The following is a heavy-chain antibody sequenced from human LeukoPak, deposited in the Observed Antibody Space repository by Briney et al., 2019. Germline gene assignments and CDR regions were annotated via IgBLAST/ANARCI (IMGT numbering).Heavy chain of an antibody. CDR1: GYTFTSYY. D-gene: IGHD2-2*01. CDR3: AREQSVVPAANNWFDP. CDR2: INPSGGST. J-gene: IGHJ5*02. Sequence: ASVKASCKASGYTFTSYYMHWVRQAPGQGLEWMGIINPSGGSTSYAQKFQGRVTMTRDTSTSTVYMKLSSLRSEDTAVYYCAREQSVVPAANNWFDPWGQGTLVTVSS. V-gene: IGHV1-46*01.